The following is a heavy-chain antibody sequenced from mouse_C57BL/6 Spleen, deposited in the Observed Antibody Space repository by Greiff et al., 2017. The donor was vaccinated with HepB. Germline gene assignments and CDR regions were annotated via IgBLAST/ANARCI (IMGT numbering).Heavy chain of an antibody. CDR2: IHPNSGST. D-gene: IGHD1-1*01. Sequence: QVQLKQPGAELVKPGASVKLSCKASGYTFTSYWMHWVKQRPGQGLEWIGMIHPNSGSTNYNEKFKSKATLTVDKSSSTAYMQLSSLTSEDSAVYYCASGTTVATGAMDYWGQGTSVTVSS. J-gene: IGHJ4*01. CDR1: GYTFTSYW. V-gene: IGHV1-64*01. CDR3: ASGTTVATGAMDY.